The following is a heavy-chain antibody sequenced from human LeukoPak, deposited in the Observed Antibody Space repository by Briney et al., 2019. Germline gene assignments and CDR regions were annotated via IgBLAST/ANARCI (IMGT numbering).Heavy chain of an antibody. D-gene: IGHD3-22*01. Sequence: GGSLRLSCIPSGFSFSSYGMHWVRQAPGKGLEWVAVIWSHGNRKHHSDSVEGRFAISRDNSKNTLYLQMSSLRAEDTAVYYCAKTGTRGTMIPKRFFDYWGQGTLVTVSS. J-gene: IGHJ4*02. V-gene: IGHV3-33*06. CDR3: AKTGTRGTMIPKRFFDY. CDR2: IWSHGNRK. CDR1: GFSFSSYG.